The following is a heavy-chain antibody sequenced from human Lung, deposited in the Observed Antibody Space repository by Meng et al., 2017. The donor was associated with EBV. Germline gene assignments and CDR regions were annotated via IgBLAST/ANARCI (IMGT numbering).Heavy chain of an antibody. CDR2: IKSKTDGGTT. V-gene: IGHV3-15*01. J-gene: IGHJ4*02. D-gene: IGHD3-9*01. CDR3: TTIHYFRSKEY. Sequence: AASGFTFSNAWMSWVRQAPGKGLEWVGRIKSKTDGGTTDYAAPVKGRFTISRDDSKNTLYLQMNSLKTEDTAVYYCTTIHYFRSKEYWGQGTLVTVSS. CDR1: GFTFSNAW.